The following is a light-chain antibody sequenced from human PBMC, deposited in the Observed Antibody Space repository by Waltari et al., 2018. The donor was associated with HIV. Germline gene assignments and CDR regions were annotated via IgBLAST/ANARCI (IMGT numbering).Light chain of an antibody. Sequence: SYELTQPPSVSVSPGQTARITCSGDALPKRYAYWYQQKPGQAPVLGIYKDSERPSGFPERFSGSSSGTTVTLTISGVQAEDEADYYCQSADSSGTYRVFGGGTKLTVL. V-gene: IGLV3-25*03. J-gene: IGLJ3*02. CDR1: ALPKRY. CDR2: KDS. CDR3: QSADSSGTYRV.